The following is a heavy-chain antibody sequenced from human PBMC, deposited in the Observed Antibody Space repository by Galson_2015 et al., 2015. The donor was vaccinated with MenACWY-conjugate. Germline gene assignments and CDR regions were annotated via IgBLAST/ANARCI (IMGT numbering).Heavy chain of an antibody. CDR3: AVGTADVNY. D-gene: IGHD2-21*02. J-gene: IGHJ4*02. CDR1: GFTFSNSW. V-gene: IGHV3-7*01. Sequence: SLRLSCAASGFTFSNSWMNWFRQAPGSGLEWVANINPEGSRGTYVDSVKGRFTISRDNAENSVYLEMNSLRPEDTAVFYCAVGTADVNYWALGTLVTVSS. CDR2: INPEGSRG.